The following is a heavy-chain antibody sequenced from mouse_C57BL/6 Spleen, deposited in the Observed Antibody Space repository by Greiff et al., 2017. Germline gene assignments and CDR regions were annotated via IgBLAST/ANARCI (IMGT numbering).Heavy chain of an antibody. V-gene: IGHV1-59*01. CDR1: GYTFTSYW. Sequence: QVQLKQPGAELVRPGTSVKLSCKASGYTFTSYWMHWVKQRPGQGLEWIGVIDPSDSYTNYNQKFKGKATLTVDTSSSTAYMQLSSLTSEDSAVYYCARETDRSDYWGQGTTLTVSS. CDR3: ARETDRSDY. J-gene: IGHJ2*01. CDR2: IDPSDSYT.